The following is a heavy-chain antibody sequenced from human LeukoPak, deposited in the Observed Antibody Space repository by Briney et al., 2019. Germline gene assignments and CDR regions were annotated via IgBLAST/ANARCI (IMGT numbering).Heavy chain of an antibody. CDR1: GGSISSSSSY. CDR2: IYYSGSS. V-gene: IGHV4-39*01. CDR3: ARRERFRSSWYY. J-gene: IGHJ4*02. D-gene: IGHD6-13*01. Sequence: SETLSLTCSVSGGSISSSSSYWGWIRQPPGKGLEWIGSIYYSGSSFDNPALKSRVTISVDTSKNQFSLKLSSVTAADTAVYYCARRERFRSSWYYWGQGTLVTVSS.